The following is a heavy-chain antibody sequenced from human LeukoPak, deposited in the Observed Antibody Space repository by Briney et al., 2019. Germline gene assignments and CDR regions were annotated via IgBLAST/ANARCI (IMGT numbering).Heavy chain of an antibody. D-gene: IGHD6-13*01. CDR2: INHSGST. V-gene: IGHV4-34*01. Sequence: NPSETLSLTCAVYGGSFSGYYWSWIRQPPGKGLEWIGEINHSGSTNYNPSLKSRVTISVDTSKNQFSLKLSSVTAADTAVYYCARGRLYGSVWAAAGTRALFDYWGQGTLVTVSS. J-gene: IGHJ4*02. CDR1: GGSFSGYY. CDR3: ARGRLYGSVWAAAGTRALFDY.